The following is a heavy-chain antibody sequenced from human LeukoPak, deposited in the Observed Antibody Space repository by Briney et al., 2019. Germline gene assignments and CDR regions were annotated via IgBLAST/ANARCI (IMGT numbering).Heavy chain of an antibody. J-gene: IGHJ4*02. Sequence: PGGSLRLSCAASGFSFGSHPMNWVRQAPGKGLEWVSGITGSGDYTYYIDSVQGRFTISRDNSKNMLFLQMNSVRAEDTAVYHCGKEGTSGSYLNYWGQGTQVTVSS. CDR3: GKEGTSGSYLNY. CDR1: GFSFGSHP. V-gene: IGHV3-23*01. CDR2: ITGSGDYT. D-gene: IGHD2-8*01.